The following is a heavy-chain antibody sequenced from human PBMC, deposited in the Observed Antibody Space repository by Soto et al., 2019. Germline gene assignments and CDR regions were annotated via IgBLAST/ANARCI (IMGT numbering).Heavy chain of an antibody. CDR2: IYYSGST. J-gene: IGHJ6*03. CDR1: GGSISSYY. D-gene: IGHD1-7*01. Sequence: SETLSLTCTVSGGSISSYYWSWIRQPPGKGLEWIGYIYYSGSTNYNPSLKSRVTISVDTSKNQFSLKLSSVTAADTAVYYCARVMWLELSGYYYYYMDVWGKGTTVTVSS. CDR3: ARVMWLELSGYYYYYMDV. V-gene: IGHV4-59*08.